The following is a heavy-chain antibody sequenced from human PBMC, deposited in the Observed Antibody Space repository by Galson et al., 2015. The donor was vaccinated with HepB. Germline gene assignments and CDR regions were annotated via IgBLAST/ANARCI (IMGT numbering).Heavy chain of an antibody. J-gene: IGHJ4*02. Sequence: SLRLSCAASGFNFNNHWMHWVRQVPGRGLVWVSFINTDGSRTHYADSVRGRFTISRDNAKNTLYLQMNRLRVEDTAVYYCAKDLTWGASDYWGQGALVTASS. CDR1: GFNFNNHW. CDR3: AKDLTWGASDY. CDR2: INTDGSRT. V-gene: IGHV3-74*01. D-gene: IGHD1-26*01.